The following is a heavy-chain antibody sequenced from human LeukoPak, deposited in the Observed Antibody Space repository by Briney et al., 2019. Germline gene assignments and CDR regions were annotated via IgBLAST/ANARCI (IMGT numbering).Heavy chain of an antibody. J-gene: IGHJ2*01. V-gene: IGHV4-34*01. D-gene: IGHD3-10*01. Sequence: SETLSLTCAVYGGSFSGYYWSWIRQPPGKGLEWIGEINHSGSTNYNPSLKSRVTISVDTSKNQFSLKLSSVTAADTAVYYCARYRKGYYYGPGSYRYWYFDLWGRGTLVTVSS. CDR2: INHSGST. CDR1: GGSFSGYY. CDR3: ARYRKGYYYGPGSYRYWYFDL.